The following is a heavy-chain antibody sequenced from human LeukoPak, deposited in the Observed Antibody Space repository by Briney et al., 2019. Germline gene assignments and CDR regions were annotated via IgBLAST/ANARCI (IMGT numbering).Heavy chain of an antibody. CDR3: ARGSPPRRNYDSRGYYSYYFDY. D-gene: IGHD3-22*01. CDR2: ISAYNGNT. Sequence: ASVKVSCKASGYTFTSYGISWVRQAPGPGLEWMGWISAYNGNTHYAQTLQGRVTMTTDTSTSTVYLELRSLRSDDTAVYYCARGSPPRRNYDSRGYYSYYFDYWGQGTLVTVSS. V-gene: IGHV1-18*01. J-gene: IGHJ4*02. CDR1: GYTFTSYG.